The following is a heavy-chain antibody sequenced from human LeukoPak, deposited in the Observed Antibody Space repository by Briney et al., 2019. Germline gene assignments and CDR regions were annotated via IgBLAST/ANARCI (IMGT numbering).Heavy chain of an antibody. J-gene: IGHJ6*02. CDR2: ISARDNYI. V-gene: IGHV3-23*01. Sequence: GASLRLSCAASGFTFSTYAMTRVRQAPGKGLEWVSAISARDNYIYYADSVKGRFTISRDNSNLYLQMDSLRAEDTALYYCARGYCTGNSCPIYYYGMDVWGQGTTVIVSS. CDR1: GFTFSTYA. D-gene: IGHD2-8*02. CDR3: ARGYCTGNSCPIYYYGMDV.